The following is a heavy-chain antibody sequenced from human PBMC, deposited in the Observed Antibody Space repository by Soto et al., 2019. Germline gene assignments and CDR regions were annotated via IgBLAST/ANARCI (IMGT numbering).Heavy chain of an antibody. CDR1: GFTFISYG. V-gene: IGHV3-30*18. CDR2: MSYDGRDK. CDR3: AKARSGSWHEGYYFDN. J-gene: IGHJ4*02. Sequence: QVQLVESGGGVVQPGRSLRLSSAASGFTFISYGMHWVRQAPGKGLERLAVMSYDGRDKYYADSVRSRFTISRDNSKNTVYLQLNSLRVEDTAVYYCAKARSGSWHEGYYFDNWGQGTLVTVSS. D-gene: IGHD2-15*01.